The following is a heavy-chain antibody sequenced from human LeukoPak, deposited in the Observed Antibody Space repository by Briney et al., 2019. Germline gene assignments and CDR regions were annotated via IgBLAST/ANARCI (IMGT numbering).Heavy chain of an antibody. V-gene: IGHV1-8*03. Sequence: GASVKVSCKASGSTFTTYDINWVRQATRQGLEWMGWMNPNSGNTGYAQKFQGRVSIIRNTSISKAYMELSSLRSEDTAVYYCARGAGSSTAYYYYYYYMDVWGKGTTVTVSS. D-gene: IGHD6-6*01. CDR2: MNPNSGNT. CDR1: GSTFTTYD. J-gene: IGHJ6*03. CDR3: ARGAGSSTAYYYYYYYMDV.